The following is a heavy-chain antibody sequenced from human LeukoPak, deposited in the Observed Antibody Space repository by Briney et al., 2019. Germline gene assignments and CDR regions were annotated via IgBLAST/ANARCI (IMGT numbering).Heavy chain of an antibody. CDR1: GGSISSYY. V-gene: IGHV4-4*07. CDR2: IYTSGST. J-gene: IGHJ5*02. D-gene: IGHD2-15*01. CDR3: ARGGAVVVAARYRWFDP. Sequence: PSETLSLTCTVSGGSISSYYWSWIRQPAGKGLEWIGRIYTSGSTNYNPSLKSRVTMSVDTSKNQFSLKLSSVTAADTAVYYCARGGAVVVAARYRWFDPWGQGTLVTVSS.